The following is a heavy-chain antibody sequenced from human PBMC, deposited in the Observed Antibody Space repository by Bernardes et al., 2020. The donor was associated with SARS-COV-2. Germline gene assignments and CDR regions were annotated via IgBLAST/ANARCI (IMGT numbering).Heavy chain of an antibody. CDR1: GGSISSYY. J-gene: IGHJ2*01. CDR3: ARAEYYDYIWGSYRYRWYFDL. Sequence: SETLSLTRTVSGGSISSYYWSWIRQPPGKGLEWIGYIYYSGSTNYNPSLKSRVTISVDTSKNQFSLQLSSVTAADTAVYYCARAEYYDYIWGSYRYRWYFDLWGRGTLVTVSS. V-gene: IGHV4-59*01. D-gene: IGHD3-16*02. CDR2: IYYSGST.